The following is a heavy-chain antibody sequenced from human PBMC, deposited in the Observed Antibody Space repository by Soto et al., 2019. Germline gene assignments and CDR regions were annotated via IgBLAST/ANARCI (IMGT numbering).Heavy chain of an antibody. CDR1: GFMFSSYA. Sequence: EVQLLESGGGLVQVGGSLRLSCAASGFMFSSYAMTGVRQAPGKGLEWVSVISGSGDNTYYADSVKGRFTISRDGSKDTLNLQMNSLRADDSAVYYCAKPFFSGSGSYRGWFDPWGQGTQVTVSS. CDR3: AKPFFSGSGSYRGWFDP. CDR2: ISGSGDNT. J-gene: IGHJ5*02. D-gene: IGHD3-10*01. V-gene: IGHV3-23*01.